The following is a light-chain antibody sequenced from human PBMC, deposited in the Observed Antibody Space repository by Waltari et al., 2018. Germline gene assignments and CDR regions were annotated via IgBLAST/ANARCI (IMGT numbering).Light chain of an antibody. CDR3: QRRSTCPLLT. V-gene: IGKV3-11*01. CDR1: QSVSRY. CDR2: DAS. J-gene: IGKJ4*01. Sequence: EIVLTQSPATLHLSPGERATPTCRASQSVSRYLGWYQQKPGQALRLIIYDASTRATVVPGRFSGSGAGTDFTLTISILEPKGFAICYCQRRSTCPLLTFGGGTKVEI.